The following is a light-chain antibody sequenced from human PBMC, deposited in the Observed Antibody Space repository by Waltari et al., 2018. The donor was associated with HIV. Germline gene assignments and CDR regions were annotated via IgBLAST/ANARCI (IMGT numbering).Light chain of an antibody. CDR3: SSFSSGNSLEV. Sequence: HSALTHPASVSGSPGQAVTISCSGTPSDVGGFNYVSWYQQHPGKAPNLMIYEVNNRPSRISSRFSGSKSGNTAYLTISGLQAEDEADYYCSSFSSGNSLEVFGTGTKVTFL. CDR1: PSDVGGFNY. J-gene: IGLJ1*01. V-gene: IGLV2-14*01. CDR2: EVN.